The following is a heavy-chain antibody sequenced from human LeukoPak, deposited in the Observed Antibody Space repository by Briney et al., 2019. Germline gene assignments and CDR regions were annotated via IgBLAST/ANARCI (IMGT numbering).Heavy chain of an antibody. CDR3: ARVPQRFDP. V-gene: IGHV4-34*01. J-gene: IGHJ5*02. CDR1: GGSFSGYY. CDR2: INHSGNT. D-gene: IGHD6-13*01. Sequence: SETLSLTCAAYGGSFSGYYWSWIRQPPGKGLEWIGEINHSGNTNYNPSLKSRVTISVDTSKNQFSLKLSSVTAADTAVYYCARVPQRFDPWGQGTLVTVSS.